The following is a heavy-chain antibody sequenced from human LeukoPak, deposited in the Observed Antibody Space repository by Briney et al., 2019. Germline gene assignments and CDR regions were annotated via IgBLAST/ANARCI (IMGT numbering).Heavy chain of an antibody. CDR2: IIPILGIA. J-gene: IGHJ4*02. D-gene: IGHD7-27*01. CDR3: ARGWGSGLDY. CDR1: GGTFSSYA. Sequence: SVKVSCKASGGTFSSYAISWVRQAPGQGLEWMGRIIPILGIANYAQKFQGRVTITADESTSTAYMELSSLRSEDTAVYYCARGWGSGLDYWGQGTLVTVSS. V-gene: IGHV1-69*04.